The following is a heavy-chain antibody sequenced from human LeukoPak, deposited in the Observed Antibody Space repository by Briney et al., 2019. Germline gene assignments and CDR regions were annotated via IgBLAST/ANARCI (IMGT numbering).Heavy chain of an antibody. J-gene: IGHJ4*02. CDR2: ISYDGSNK. CDR3: AKDCRDCYSEWYFDY. V-gene: IGHV3-30-3*01. D-gene: IGHD2-21*02. Sequence: GGSLGLSCAASGFTFSSYAMHWVRQAPGKGLEWVAVISYDGSNKYYADSVKGRFTISRDNSKNTLYLQMNSLRAEDTAVYYCAKDCRDCYSEWYFDYWGQGTLVTVSS. CDR1: GFTFSSYA.